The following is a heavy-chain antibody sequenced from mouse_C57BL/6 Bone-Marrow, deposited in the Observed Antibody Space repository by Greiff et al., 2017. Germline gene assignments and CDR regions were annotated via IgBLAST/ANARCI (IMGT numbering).Heavy chain of an antibody. Sequence: VQLQQSGAELAKPGASVKLSCKASGYTFTSYWMHWVKQRPGQGLEWIGYINPSSGYTKYNQKFKDKATLTADKSSSTAYMQLISLIYEDSAVYYCETYSGSSFIYSAMDYWGQGTSVTVSS. D-gene: IGHD1-1*01. CDR3: ETYSGSSFIYSAMDY. CDR2: INPSSGYT. V-gene: IGHV1-7*01. CDR1: GYTFTSYW. J-gene: IGHJ4*01.